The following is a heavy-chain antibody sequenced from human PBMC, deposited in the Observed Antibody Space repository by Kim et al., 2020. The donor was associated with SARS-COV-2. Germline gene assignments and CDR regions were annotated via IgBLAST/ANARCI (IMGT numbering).Heavy chain of an antibody. Sequence: GGSLRLSCAASGFTFSSYWMSWVRQAPGKGLEWVANIKQDGSEKYYVDSVKGRFTISRDNAKNSLYLQMNSLRAEDTAVYYCARDRSVVVYYGMDVWGQGTTVTVSS. CDR2: IKQDGSEK. CDR1: GFTFSSYW. CDR3: ARDRSVVVYYGMDV. V-gene: IGHV3-7*01. J-gene: IGHJ6*02. D-gene: IGHD2-15*01.